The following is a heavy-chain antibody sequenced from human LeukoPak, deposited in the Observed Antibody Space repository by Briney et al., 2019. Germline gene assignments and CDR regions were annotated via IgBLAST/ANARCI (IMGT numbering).Heavy chain of an antibody. V-gene: IGHV4-59*08. J-gene: IGHJ5*02. CDR2: IYYSGST. CDR1: GGSISSYY. Sequence: SETLSLTCTVSGGSISSYYWSWIRQPPGKGLEWIGYIYYSGSTNYNPSLKSRVSISVDTSKNQFSLKLSSVTAADTAVYYCARHYGADYYGSGSYYTAWFDPWGQGTLVTVSS. D-gene: IGHD3-10*01. CDR3: ARHYGADYYGSGSYYTAWFDP.